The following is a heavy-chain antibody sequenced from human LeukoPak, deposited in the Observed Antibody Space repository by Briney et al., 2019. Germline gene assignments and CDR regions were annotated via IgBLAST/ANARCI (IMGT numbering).Heavy chain of an antibody. CDR2: IYYSGST. CDR1: GDSISSSSYY. CDR3: ARTGGANPTWFTYYFDY. Sequence: SETLSLTCTVSGDSISSSSYYWGWIRQPPGKGLECIGGIYYSGSTYYNPSLKSRVTISADTSKNQFSLKLSSVTAADTAVYYCARTGGANPTWFTYYFDYWGQGTLVTVPS. V-gene: IGHV4-39*01. J-gene: IGHJ4*02. D-gene: IGHD3-10*01.